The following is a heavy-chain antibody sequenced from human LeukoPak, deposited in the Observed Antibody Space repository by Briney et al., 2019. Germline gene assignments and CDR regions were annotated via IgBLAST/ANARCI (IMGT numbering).Heavy chain of an antibody. CDR3: AREFWKEIYAFDI. D-gene: IGHD1-1*01. Sequence: GGSLRLSCAASGFTFSSYAMHWVRQAPGKGLEWVAVISYDGSNKYYADSVKGRFTISRDDSKNTLYLQMNSLRAEDTAVYYCAREFWKEIYAFDIWGQGTMVTVSS. CDR2: ISYDGSNK. CDR1: GFTFSSYA. V-gene: IGHV3-30-3*01. J-gene: IGHJ3*02.